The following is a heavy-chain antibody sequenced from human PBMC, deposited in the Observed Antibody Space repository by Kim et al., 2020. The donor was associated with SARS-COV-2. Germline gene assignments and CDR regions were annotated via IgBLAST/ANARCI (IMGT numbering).Heavy chain of an antibody. J-gene: IGHJ4*01. V-gene: IGHV1-69*05. Sequence: SVKVSCKAAGCTFNRYAINWVRQAPGQGFEWMGWIIPILGTPSYAKNFQGRVTITRDESTSTAYMELTGLSSEDTAVYYCTRGSIITIIMVYDYRG. CDR2: IIPILGTP. CDR3: TRGSIITIIMVYDY. D-gene: IGHD3-3*01. CDR1: GCTFNRYA.